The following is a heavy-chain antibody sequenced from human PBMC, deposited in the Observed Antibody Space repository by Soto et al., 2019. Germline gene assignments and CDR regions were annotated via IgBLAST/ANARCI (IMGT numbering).Heavy chain of an antibody. CDR3: ARHDDVDTAMVTNGGHAFDF. J-gene: IGHJ3*01. CDR2: IYPGDSDT. V-gene: IGHV5-51*01. Sequence: VRCVIKITGKGLEGMGIIYPGDSDTRYSPSFQGQVTISADKSISTAYLQWSSLKASDTAMYYCARHDDVDTAMVTNGGHAFDFWCQGTMVTV. D-gene: IGHD5-18*01.